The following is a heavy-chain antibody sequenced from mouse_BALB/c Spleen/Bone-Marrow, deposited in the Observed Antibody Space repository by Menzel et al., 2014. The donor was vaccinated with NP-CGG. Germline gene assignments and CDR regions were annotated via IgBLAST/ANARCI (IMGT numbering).Heavy chain of an antibody. CDR2: ISDGGSYT. CDR3: AREMAMDY. CDR1: GFTFSDYY. V-gene: IGHV5-4*02. J-gene: IGHJ4*01. Sequence: EVNQVESGGGLVKPGGSLKLSCAASGFTFSDYYMYWVRQTPEKRLEWVATISDGGSYTYYPDSVKGRFTISRDNAKNNLYLQMSSLKSEDTAMYYCAREMAMDYWGQGTSVTVSS.